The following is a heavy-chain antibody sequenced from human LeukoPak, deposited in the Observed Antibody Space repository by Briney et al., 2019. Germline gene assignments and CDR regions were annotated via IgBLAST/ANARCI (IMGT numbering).Heavy chain of an antibody. CDR2: INPNSGGT. D-gene: IGHD6-19*01. CDR1: GYTFTGYY. V-gene: IGHV1-2*02. Sequence: ASVKVSCKASGYTFTGYYMHWVRQAPGQGLEWVGWINPNSGGTNYAQKFQGRVTMTRDTSISTAYMELSRLRSDDTAVYYCARDSSGWSALFDYWGQGTLVTVSS. J-gene: IGHJ4*02. CDR3: ARDSSGWSALFDY.